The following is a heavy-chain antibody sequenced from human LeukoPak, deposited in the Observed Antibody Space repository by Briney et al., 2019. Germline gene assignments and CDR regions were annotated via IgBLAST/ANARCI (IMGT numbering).Heavy chain of an antibody. V-gene: IGHV3-48*01. Sequence: GGSLRLSCAASGFTFSSYSMNWVRQAPGKGLEWVSYISSSSSTIYYADSVKGRLTISRDNAKNSLYLQMNSLRAEDTAVYYCARAVLGSGYYPPFDYWGQGTLVTVSS. CDR1: GFTFSSYS. CDR2: ISSSSSTI. D-gene: IGHD3-22*01. CDR3: ARAVLGSGYYPPFDY. J-gene: IGHJ4*02.